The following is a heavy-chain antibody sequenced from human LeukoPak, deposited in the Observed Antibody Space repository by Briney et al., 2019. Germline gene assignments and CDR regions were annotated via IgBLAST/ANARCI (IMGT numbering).Heavy chain of an antibody. V-gene: IGHV3-33*01. J-gene: IGHJ4*02. CDR2: IAYDGSRA. Sequence: LPGRSLRLSCAGSGFTFGGYGMHWFRQTPGKGLEWVAVIAYDGSRAFYADSVKGRFTISRDNSKNTVSVQMDDLRAEDTAVYYCTRYNNDHFDYWGQGTLVTVSS. CDR1: GFTFGGYG. D-gene: IGHD1-14*01. CDR3: TRYNNDHFDY.